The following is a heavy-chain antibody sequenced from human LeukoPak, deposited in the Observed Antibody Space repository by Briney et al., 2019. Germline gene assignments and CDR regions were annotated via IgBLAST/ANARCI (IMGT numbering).Heavy chain of an antibody. V-gene: IGHV3-33*01. J-gene: IGHJ3*01. CDR2: IWYDGSNE. CDR1: GFSFSNSG. D-gene: IGHD3-10*02. Sequence: LPGRSLRLSCAASGFSFSNSGMHWVRQAPGKGLEWVAVIWYDGSNEYYADAVKGRFIISRDNSKNTVHLQMNSLRVEDTSVYYCAREISMFVNAFDLWGQGTLVAVSS. CDR3: AREISMFVNAFDL.